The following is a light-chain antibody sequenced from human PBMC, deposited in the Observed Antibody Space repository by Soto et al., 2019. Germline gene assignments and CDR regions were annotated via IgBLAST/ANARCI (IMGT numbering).Light chain of an antibody. J-gene: IGKJ4*01. CDR3: QQLNNYPLT. CDR1: QSIGKH. V-gene: IGKV1-9*01. Sequence: DIHMTLSPSSLSASVGNSVTITCRASQSIGKHLNWYQQKKGKAPRLLIYAASTLQSGVPSRFSGSGYDTEFNLTISSLQTEDFATYYCQQLNNYPLTFGGGTKVDIK. CDR2: AAS.